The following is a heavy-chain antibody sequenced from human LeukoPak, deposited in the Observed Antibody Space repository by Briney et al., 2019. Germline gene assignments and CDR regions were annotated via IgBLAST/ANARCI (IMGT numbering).Heavy chain of an antibody. CDR2: IYSGGST. CDR1: GFTVSSNY. D-gene: IGHD4-17*01. J-gene: IGHJ4*02. Sequence: PGGSLRLSCAASGFTVSSNYMSWVRQAPGRGLEWVSVIYSGGSTYYADSVKGRFTISRDNSKNTLYLQMNSLRAEDTAVYYCARVGTVTTFDYWGQGTLVTVSS. V-gene: IGHV3-66*01. CDR3: ARVGTVTTFDY.